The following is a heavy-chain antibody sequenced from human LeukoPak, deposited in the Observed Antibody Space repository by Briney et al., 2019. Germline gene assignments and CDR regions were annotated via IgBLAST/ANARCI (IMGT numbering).Heavy chain of an antibody. D-gene: IGHD3-10*02. J-gene: IGHJ6*04. V-gene: IGHV3-23*01. CDR2: ISGSGGRT. CDR1: GFSINSYG. Sequence: GGTLRLSCAASGFSINSYGMSWVRQAPGKGLECVSAISGSGGRTYNADSVKGRFTISRDNAKNSLYLQMNSLRAEDTAVYYCAELGITMIGGVWGKGTTVTISS. CDR3: AELGITMIGGV.